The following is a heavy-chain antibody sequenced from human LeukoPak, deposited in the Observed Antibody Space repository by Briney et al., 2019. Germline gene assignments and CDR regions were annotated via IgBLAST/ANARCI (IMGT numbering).Heavy chain of an antibody. J-gene: IGHJ4*02. D-gene: IGHD2-21*02. CDR3: AKDCGGDCYSHS. CDR2: ISYDGSNK. Sequence: PGGSLRLSCAASGFTFSSYAMHWVRQAPGKGLEWVAVISYDGSNKYYADSVKGRFTISRDNSKNTLYLQMNSLRAEDTAVYYCAKDCGGDCYSHSWGQGTLVTVSS. V-gene: IGHV3-30*04. CDR1: GFTFSSYA.